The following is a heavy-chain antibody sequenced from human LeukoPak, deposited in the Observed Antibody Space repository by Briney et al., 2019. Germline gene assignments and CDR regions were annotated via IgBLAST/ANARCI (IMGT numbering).Heavy chain of an antibody. CDR1: GYTFTSYD. CDR2: MNPNSGNT. D-gene: IGHD1-26*01. J-gene: IGHJ6*02. CDR3: ARGTPGSGSYYYYGMDV. V-gene: IGHV1-8*01. Sequence: ASVKDSCKASGYTFTSYDINWVRQATGQGLEWMGWMNPNSGNTGYAQKFQGRVTMTRNTSISTAYMELSSLRSEDTAVYYCARGTPGSGSYYYYGMDVWGQGTTVTVSS.